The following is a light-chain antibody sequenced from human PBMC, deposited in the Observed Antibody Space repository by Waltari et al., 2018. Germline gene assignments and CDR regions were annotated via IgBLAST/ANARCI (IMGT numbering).Light chain of an antibody. V-gene: IGLV9-49*01. J-gene: IGLJ2*01. CDR1: SGYSNYN. CDR3: GADHGSGSNFVV. CDR2: VGTGGIVG. Sequence: QPVLTQPPSASASLGASVTLTCTLSSGYSNYNVDWYQQRPGKGPRFVMRVGTGGIVGSKGDGIPDRFSVLGSGLNRYLTIKNIQEEDESDCHCGADHGSGSNFVVFGGGTKLTVL.